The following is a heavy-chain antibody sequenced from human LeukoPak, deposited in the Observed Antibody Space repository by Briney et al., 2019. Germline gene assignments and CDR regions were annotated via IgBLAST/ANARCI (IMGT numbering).Heavy chain of an antibody. Sequence: SETLSLTCTVSGGSISSSGYYWGWIRQPPGKGLEWIGSIYYSGSTYYNPSLKSRVTISVDTSKNQFSLKLSSVTAADTAVYYCARDKAAARPARTHFDYWGQGTLVTVSS. V-gene: IGHV4-39*07. CDR1: GGSISSSGYY. CDR2: IYYSGST. J-gene: IGHJ4*01. D-gene: IGHD6-6*01. CDR3: ARDKAAARPARTHFDY.